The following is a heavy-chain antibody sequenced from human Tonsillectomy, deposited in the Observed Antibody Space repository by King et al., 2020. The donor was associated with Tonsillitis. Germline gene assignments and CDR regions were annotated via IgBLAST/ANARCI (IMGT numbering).Heavy chain of an antibody. CDR3: ARFNGWFGDVVTRYFQL. CDR1: GYSFDDYG. J-gene: IGHJ2*01. D-gene: IGHD3-10*01. V-gene: IGHV3-20*01. CDR2: INWNGYRT. Sequence: VQLVESGGGVVRTGGSLRLSCAASGYSFDDYGMSWVRQAPGKRLEWVSGINWNGYRTGYADSVKGRFTISRDNAKNSVYMQMNSLRAEATALYHYARFNGWFGDVVTRYFQLWGRRTLVTVSA.